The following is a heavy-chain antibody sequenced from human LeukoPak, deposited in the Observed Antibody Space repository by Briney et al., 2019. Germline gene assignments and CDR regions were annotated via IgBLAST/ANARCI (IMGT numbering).Heavy chain of an antibody. CDR1: GGSISSHY. J-gene: IGHJ4*02. D-gene: IGHD6-6*01. CDR3: ARDGKGSSSTGEALVSDAFDY. Sequence: SETLSLTCTVSGGSISSHYWSWIRQPPGRELEWIGYIYYSGSTNYNPSPKSRVTISVDTSKNQFSLKLSSVTAADTAVYYCARDGKGSSSTGEALVSDAFDYWGQGTLVTVSS. V-gene: IGHV4-59*11. CDR2: IYYSGST.